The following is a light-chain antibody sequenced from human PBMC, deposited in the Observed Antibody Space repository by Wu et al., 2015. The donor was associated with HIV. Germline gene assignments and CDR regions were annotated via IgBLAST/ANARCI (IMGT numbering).Light chain of an antibody. V-gene: IGKV3-11*01. CDR2: DAS. CDR3: QQYGTSPST. Sequence: EIVLTQSPATLSLSPGERATLSCRASQSVSSYLAWYQQKPGQAPRLLIYDASNRATGIPARFSGSGSGTDFTLTISRLEPEDFAVFYCQQYGTSPSTFGQGTMLELK. J-gene: IGKJ2*01. CDR1: QSVSSY.